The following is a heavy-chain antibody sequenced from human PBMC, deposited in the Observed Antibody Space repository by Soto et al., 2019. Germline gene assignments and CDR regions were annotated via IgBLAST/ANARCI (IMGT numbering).Heavy chain of an antibody. V-gene: IGHV3-23*01. CDR3: AKRDVPHSTSNAYFYDH. J-gene: IGHJ4*02. D-gene: IGHD2-21*02. CDR1: GFSFAPST. Sequence: EVQLLQSGGGLVQPGGSLTLSCGVSGFSFAPSTMSWVRQAPGKGLEWVSTISVSVGSTYSADSVQGRFTVSSDISDNTLFLRMTSLTADDTAVSFCAKRDVPHSTSNAYFYDHWGRGVLVTVSS. CDR2: ISVSVGST.